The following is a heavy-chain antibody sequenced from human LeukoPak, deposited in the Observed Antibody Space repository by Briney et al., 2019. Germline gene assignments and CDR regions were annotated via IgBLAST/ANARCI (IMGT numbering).Heavy chain of an antibody. CDR2: INHSGST. Sequence: SETLSLTCAVYGGSFSGYYWSWIRQPPGKGLEWIGEINHSGSTNYNPSLKSRVTISVDTSKNQFSLKLSSVTAADTAVYYCARHIAYHANLDYWGQGTLVTVSS. CDR3: ARHIAYHANLDY. J-gene: IGHJ4*02. CDR1: GGSFSGYY. D-gene: IGHD2-21*01. V-gene: IGHV4-34*01.